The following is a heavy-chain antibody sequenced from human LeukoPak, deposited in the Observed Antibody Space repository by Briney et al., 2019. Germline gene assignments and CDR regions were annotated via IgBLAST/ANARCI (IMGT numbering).Heavy chain of an antibody. CDR2: INHSGST. D-gene: IGHD6-13*01. CDR3: ARGSTSSSRWFDP. Sequence: PSETLSLTCAVYGGSFSGYYWSWIRQPPGKGLEWIGEINHSGSTNYNPSLKSRVTISVDTSKNQFSLKLSSVTAADTAVYYCARGSTSSSRWFDPWGQGTLVTVSS. J-gene: IGHJ5*02. CDR1: GGSFSGYY. V-gene: IGHV4-34*01.